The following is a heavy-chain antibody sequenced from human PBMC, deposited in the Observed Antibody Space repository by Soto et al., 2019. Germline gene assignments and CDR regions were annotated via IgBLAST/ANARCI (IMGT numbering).Heavy chain of an antibody. D-gene: IGHD1-26*01. J-gene: IGHJ4*02. Sequence: GGSLRLSCAASGFTFSSYSINWVRQAPWKGLEWVSYISSSSSTIYYADSVKGRFTISRDNAKNSLYLQMNSLRDEDTAVYYCARDCGSYTKSLCCNYWGQGTLVTVSS. V-gene: IGHV3-48*02. CDR2: ISSSSSTI. CDR3: ARDCGSYTKSLCCNY. CDR1: GFTFSSYS.